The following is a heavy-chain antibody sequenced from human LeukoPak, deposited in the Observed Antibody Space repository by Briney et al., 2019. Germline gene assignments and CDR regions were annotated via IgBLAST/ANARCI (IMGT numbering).Heavy chain of an antibody. CDR3: ARVRAYYVWGSYRY. J-gene: IGHJ4*02. CDR2: ISGSGGST. Sequence: GGSLRLSCAASGFTFSSYAMSWVRQAPGKGLEWVSAISGSGGSTYYADSVKGRFTISRDNSKNTLYLQMNSLRAEDTAVYYCARVRAYYVWGSYRYWGQGTLVTVSS. D-gene: IGHD3-16*02. V-gene: IGHV3-23*01. CDR1: GFTFSSYA.